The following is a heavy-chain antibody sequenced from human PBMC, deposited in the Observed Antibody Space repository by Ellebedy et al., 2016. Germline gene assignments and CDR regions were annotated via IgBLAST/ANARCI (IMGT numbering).Heavy chain of an antibody. CDR3: ARGSLVRTRTRNPTNS. D-gene: IGHD1-26*01. CDR1: GFTFGSHG. Sequence: GGSLRLSCAASGFTFGSHGMHWVRQSPGKGLEWVAAIASDASRKEYVDSVKGRFTISRDNSKNTLYLQMNSLRVEDTAVYYCARGSLVRTRTRNPTNSWGQGTLVTVSS. J-gene: IGHJ4*02. V-gene: IGHV3-30*03. CDR2: IASDASRK.